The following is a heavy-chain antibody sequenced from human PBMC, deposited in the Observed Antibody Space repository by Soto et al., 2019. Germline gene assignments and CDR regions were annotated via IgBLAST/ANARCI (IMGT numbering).Heavy chain of an antibody. J-gene: IGHJ5*02. D-gene: IGHD6-19*01. V-gene: IGHV4-31*03. CDR2: ISYSGNT. CDR3: AREVSPNSRGWYTVLVRWFDP. CDR1: GGSINSGDYY. Sequence: QVQLQESGPGLVKPSQTLSLTCTVSGGSINSGDYYWSWVRQVPGKGLEWIGFISYSGNTHYNPSLESRITISKDTSKNQSSLRLTSMTAADSAVYYCAREVSPNSRGWYTVLVRWFDPWGQGTLVTVSS.